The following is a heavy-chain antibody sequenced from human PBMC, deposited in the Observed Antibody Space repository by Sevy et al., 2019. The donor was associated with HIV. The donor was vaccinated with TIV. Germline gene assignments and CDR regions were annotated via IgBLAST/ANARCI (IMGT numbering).Heavy chain of an antibody. CDR3: ATSKPGIAGTLAFDV. V-gene: IGHV4-59*01. D-gene: IGHD6-13*01. CDR1: GGSISSYY. J-gene: IGHJ3*01. Sequence: SETLSLTCTVSGGSISSYYWSWIRQPPGKGLEWIGYIYYSGSTNYNPSLKSRVTISVDTSKNQFSLKLSSVTAADTAVYYCATSKPGIAGTLAFDVWGQGTMVTVSS. CDR2: IYYSGST.